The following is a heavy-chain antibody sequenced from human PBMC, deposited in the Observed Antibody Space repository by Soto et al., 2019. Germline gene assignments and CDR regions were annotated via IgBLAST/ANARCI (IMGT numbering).Heavy chain of an antibody. D-gene: IGHD1-26*01. J-gene: IGHJ4*02. V-gene: IGHV1-2*02. Sequence: ASVKVSCKTSGYTFTAYDLHWVRQAPGQGLEWMGWINPNSGDTNYAQKFQGGVTMTRDTSISTAYMDLTRLTSDDTAVFYCARSSGRFSDFDHWGQGTLVTVPQ. CDR3: ARSSGRFSDFDH. CDR2: INPNSGDT. CDR1: GYTFTAYD.